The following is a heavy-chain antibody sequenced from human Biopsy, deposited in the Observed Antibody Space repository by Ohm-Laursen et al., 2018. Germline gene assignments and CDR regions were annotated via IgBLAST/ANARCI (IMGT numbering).Heavy chain of an antibody. D-gene: IGHD1-7*01. CDR2: LNPVGGNS. CDR1: GYTFTSYD. Sequence: GASVKVSCKVSGYTFTSYDTTWVRQASGQGPEWIGWLNPVGGNSNFGQKFRGRVTVTSDTSISTAYMELSGLTSDDTATYYCGRAVRNQLLTDPWGQGTLVTVTS. J-gene: IGHJ5*02. CDR3: GRAVRNQLLTDP. V-gene: IGHV1-8*01.